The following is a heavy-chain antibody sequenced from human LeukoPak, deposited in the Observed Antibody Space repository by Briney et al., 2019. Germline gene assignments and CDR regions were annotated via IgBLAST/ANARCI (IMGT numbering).Heavy chain of an antibody. CDR3: ARDLPVWDSNDLFDY. Sequence: PSQTLSLTCTVSGGSISSGGYYWSWIRQHPGKGLEWIGYIYYSGSTYYNPSLKSRVTISVDTSKNQFSLKLSSVTAADTAVYYCARDLPVWDSNDLFDYWGQGTLVTVSS. D-gene: IGHD1-1*01. CDR2: IYYSGST. CDR1: GGSISSGGYY. V-gene: IGHV4-31*03. J-gene: IGHJ4*02.